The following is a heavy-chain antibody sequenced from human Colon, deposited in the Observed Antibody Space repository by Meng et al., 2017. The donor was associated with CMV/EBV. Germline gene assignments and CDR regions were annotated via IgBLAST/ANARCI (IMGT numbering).Heavy chain of an antibody. CDR2: IRSNTYGGTT. V-gene: IGHV3-49*04. Sequence: GGSLRLSCSASGFTFGDYALTWVRQAPGKGLEWVGFIRSNTYGGTTKYAASVKGRFTISRDDSKSIAYLQMSSLKTEDTAVYYCGRGEAYGMDVWGQGTTVTVSS. CDR1: GFTFGDYA. J-gene: IGHJ6*02. CDR3: GRGEAYGMDV.